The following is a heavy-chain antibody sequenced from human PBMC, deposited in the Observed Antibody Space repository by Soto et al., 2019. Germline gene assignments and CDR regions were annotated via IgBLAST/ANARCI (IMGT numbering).Heavy chain of an antibody. CDR2: ISGSGGST. V-gene: IGHV3-23*01. CDR3: AKALTKNDYRDFDY. J-gene: IGHJ4*02. CDR1: GFTFSSYA. D-gene: IGHD4-4*01. Sequence: HPGGSLRLSCAASGFTFSSYAMSWVRQAPGKGLEWVSAISGSGGSTYYADSVKGRFTISRDNSKNTLYLQMNSLRAEDTAVYYCAKALTKNDYRDFDYWGQGTLVTVSS.